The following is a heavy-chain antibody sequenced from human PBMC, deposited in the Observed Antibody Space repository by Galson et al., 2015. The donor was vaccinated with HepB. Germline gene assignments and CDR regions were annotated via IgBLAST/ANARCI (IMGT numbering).Heavy chain of an antibody. CDR3: ARVPHHDTTVAPDY. Sequence: SVKVSCKASGYTFISYGIGWVRQAPGQGLEWMGWISGYSGNTIYAQKFQGRVTMTTDTSTSTAYMELRSLTSDDTAVYFCARVPHHDTTVAPDYWGRGTLVTVSS. CDR2: ISGYSGNT. J-gene: IGHJ4*02. D-gene: IGHD6-19*01. V-gene: IGHV1-18*01. CDR1: GYTFISYG.